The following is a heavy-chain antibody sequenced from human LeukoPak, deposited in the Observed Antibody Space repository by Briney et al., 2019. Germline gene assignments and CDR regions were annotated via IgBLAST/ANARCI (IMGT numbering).Heavy chain of an antibody. CDR2: INGDGSAT. J-gene: IGHJ4*02. V-gene: IGHV3-74*01. CDR1: GFTLSSYW. Sequence: GSLRLSCAASGFTLSSYWMHWVRQAPEKGLVWVSRINGDGSATTYADSVRGRFTISRDNAKNSLYLQMNSLRAEDTAVYYCAREKYDSSGYPAGYFDYWGQGTLVTVSS. CDR3: AREKYDSSGYPAGYFDY. D-gene: IGHD3-22*01.